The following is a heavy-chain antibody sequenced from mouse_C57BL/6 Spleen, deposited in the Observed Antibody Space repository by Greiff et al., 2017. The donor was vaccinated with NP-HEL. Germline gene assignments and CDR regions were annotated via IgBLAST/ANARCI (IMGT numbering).Heavy chain of an antibody. J-gene: IGHJ3*01. Sequence: VQLQQPGAELVKPGASVKLSCKASGYTFTSYWMHWVKQRPGQGLEWIGMIHPNSGSTNYNEKFKSKATLTVDKSSSTAYMQLSSLTSEDSAVYYCARSDSNYGWFAYWGQGTLVTVSA. CDR3: ARSDSNYGWFAY. D-gene: IGHD2-5*01. CDR2: IHPNSGST. V-gene: IGHV1-64*01. CDR1: GYTFTSYW.